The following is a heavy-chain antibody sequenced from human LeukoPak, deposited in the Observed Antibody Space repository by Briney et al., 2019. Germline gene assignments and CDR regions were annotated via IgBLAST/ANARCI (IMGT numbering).Heavy chain of an antibody. Sequence: GGSLRLSCAASGFTFSTYTMNWVRQAPGKGLEWVSCISSRGSSIYYADSVKGRFTISRDNAKNSLCLQMNSLRAEDTAVYYCARVGGCSGGSCYATQGDAFDIWGQGTMVTVSS. CDR1: GFTFSTYT. J-gene: IGHJ3*02. CDR2: ISSRGSSI. D-gene: IGHD2-15*01. CDR3: ARVGGCSGGSCYATQGDAFDI. V-gene: IGHV3-21*01.